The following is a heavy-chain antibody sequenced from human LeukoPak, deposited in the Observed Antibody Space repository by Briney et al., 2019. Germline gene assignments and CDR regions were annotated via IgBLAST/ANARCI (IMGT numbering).Heavy chain of an antibody. J-gene: IGHJ4*02. CDR3: AKDYTAMVSCLDY. CDR1: GFTFSSYG. CDR2: ISGSGGST. Sequence: GGSLRLSCAASGFTFSSYGMSWVRQAPGKGLEWVSAISGSGGSTYYADSVKGRFTISRDNSKNTLYLQMNSLRAEDTAAYYCAKDYTAMVSCLDYWGQGTLVTVSS. V-gene: IGHV3-23*01. D-gene: IGHD5-18*01.